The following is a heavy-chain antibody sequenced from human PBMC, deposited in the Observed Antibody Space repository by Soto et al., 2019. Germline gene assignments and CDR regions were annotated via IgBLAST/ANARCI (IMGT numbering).Heavy chain of an antibody. D-gene: IGHD6-19*01. CDR2: MLHSGTT. Sequence: QVQLQESGPGLVKPSGTLSLTCAVSGDSISSPKWWTWVRQPPGKGLEWIGYMLHSGTTNYNPSLKSRVTISVDKSKNRFSLNLDYVTAADTAVYYCAYSPGWYRHDLWGPGTLVIVSS. CDR3: AYSPGWYRHDL. CDR1: GDSISSPKW. V-gene: IGHV4-4*02. J-gene: IGHJ3*01.